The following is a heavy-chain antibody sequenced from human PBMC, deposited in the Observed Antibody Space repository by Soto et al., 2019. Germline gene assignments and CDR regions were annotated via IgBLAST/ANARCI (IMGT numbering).Heavy chain of an antibody. J-gene: IGHJ6*02. CDR1: GYSFTSYW. Sequence: EVQLVQSGAEVKKPGESLKISCKGSGYSFTSYWIGWVRQMPGKGLEWMGIIYPGDSDTGYSPSFQGQVIISADKAIGTADRQWSSVKASGTAMYYCAGGGVRGVITRTRDYYGMDVWGQGTTVTVSS. CDR3: AGGGVRGVITRTRDYYGMDV. CDR2: IYPGDSDT. D-gene: IGHD3-10*01. V-gene: IGHV5-51*01.